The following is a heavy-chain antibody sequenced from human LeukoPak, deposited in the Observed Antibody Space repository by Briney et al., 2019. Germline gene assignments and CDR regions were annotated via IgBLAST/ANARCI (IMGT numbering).Heavy chain of an antibody. J-gene: IGHJ6*02. Sequence: GASVKVSCKASGGTFSSYAISWVRQAPGQGLEWMGGIIPILGTANYAQKFQGRVTITADESTSAAYMELSSLRSEDTAVYYCARDLVEQQLVDYYYYYGMDVWGQGTTVTVSS. CDR2: IIPILGTA. D-gene: IGHD6-13*01. CDR3: ARDLVEQQLVDYYYYYGMDV. CDR1: GGTFSSYA. V-gene: IGHV1-69*13.